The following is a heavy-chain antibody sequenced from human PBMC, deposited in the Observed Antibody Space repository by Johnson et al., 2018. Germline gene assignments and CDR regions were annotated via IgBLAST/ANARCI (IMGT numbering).Heavy chain of an antibody. CDR2: ISYDGSNK. J-gene: IGHJ6*02. V-gene: IGHV3-30*18. CDR3: AKVKRPYYYYGIDV. CDR1: GFTFSSYG. Sequence: QVQLVESGGGVVQPGRSLRLSCAASGFTFSSYGMHWVRQAPGKGLEWVAVISYDGSNKYYADSVKGRFTISRDNSKNTLYLQMNRLRAEDTDVYYCAKVKRPYYYYGIDVWGQGTPVTVSS.